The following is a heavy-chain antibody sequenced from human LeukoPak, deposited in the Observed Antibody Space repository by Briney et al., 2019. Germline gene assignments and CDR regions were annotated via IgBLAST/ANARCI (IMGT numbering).Heavy chain of an antibody. CDR3: ARRFVVVVAATARYYYYMDV. D-gene: IGHD2-15*01. CDR2: IIPIFGTA. CDR1: GGTFSSYA. J-gene: IGHJ6*03. Sequence: SVKVSCKASGGTFSSYAISWVRQAPGQGLEWMGGIIPIFGTANYAQKLQGRVTMTTDTSTSTAYMELRSLRSDDTAVYYCARRFVVVVAATARYYYYMDVWGKGTTVTVSS. V-gene: IGHV1-69*05.